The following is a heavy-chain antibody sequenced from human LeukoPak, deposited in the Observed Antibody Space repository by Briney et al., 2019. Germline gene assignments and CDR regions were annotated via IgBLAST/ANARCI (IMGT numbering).Heavy chain of an antibody. D-gene: IGHD3-22*01. CDR2: ISGSGGST. V-gene: IGHV3-23*01. Sequence: PGGSLRLSCAASGFTFSSYAMSWVRQAPGKGLEWVSAISGSGGSTYYADSVKGRFTISRDDSKNTLYLQMNSLRAEDTAVYYCANMYYYDSSGPKWGYYFDYWAREPWSPSPQ. CDR1: GFTFSSYA. CDR3: ANMYYYDSSGPKWGYYFDY. J-gene: IGHJ4*02.